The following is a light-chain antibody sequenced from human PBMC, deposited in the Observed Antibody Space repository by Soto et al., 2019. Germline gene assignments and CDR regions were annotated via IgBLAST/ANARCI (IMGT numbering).Light chain of an antibody. Sequence: QSALTQPASVSGSLGQSITISCTGTTTDIGNYNYVSWYQQSPGKAPKLMIFEVSNRPSGVSNRFSGSKSGNTASLTISGLQAEDEALYYCSSYTSNSTYLVFGGGTKVTVL. V-gene: IGLV2-14*01. CDR1: TTDIGNYNY. CDR2: EVS. CDR3: SSYTSNSTYLV. J-gene: IGLJ2*01.